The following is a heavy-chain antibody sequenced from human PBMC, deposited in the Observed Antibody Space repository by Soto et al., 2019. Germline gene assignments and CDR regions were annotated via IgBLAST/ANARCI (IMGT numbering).Heavy chain of an antibody. CDR1: GGTFSSYA. J-gene: IGHJ6*02. D-gene: IGHD3-10*01. CDR2: IIPIFGTA. V-gene: IGHV1-69*13. Sequence: ASVKVSCKASGGTFSSYAISWVRQAPGQGLEWMGGIIPIFGTANYVQRFQGRVTITADETTSKAYMELSSLRSEETAVYNCARTIDDITMVRGVRPVTSYYYYGMDVWGQGTTVTVSS. CDR3: ARTIDDITMVRGVRPVTSYYYYGMDV.